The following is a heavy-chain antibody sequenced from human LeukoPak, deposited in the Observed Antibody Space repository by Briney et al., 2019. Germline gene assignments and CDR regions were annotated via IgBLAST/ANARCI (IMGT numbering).Heavy chain of an antibody. CDR3: ARERGGIGFKGDY. J-gene: IGHJ4*02. D-gene: IGHD3-16*01. Sequence: ASVKVSCKASGYTFSNFGISWVRQAPGQGLEWMGWISGYNDDTHYAQKFQGRVTMTTDTSTSTAYMELRSLRSDDTAVFYCARERGGIGFKGDYWGQGTLVTVSS. CDR1: GYTFSNFG. CDR2: ISGYNDDT. V-gene: IGHV1-18*01.